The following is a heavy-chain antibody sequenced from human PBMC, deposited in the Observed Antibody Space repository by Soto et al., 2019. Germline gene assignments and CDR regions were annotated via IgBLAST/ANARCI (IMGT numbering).Heavy chain of an antibody. J-gene: IGHJ6*02. CDR1: GGTFSSYA. D-gene: IGHD3-10*01. V-gene: IGHV1-69*01. CDR2: IIPIFGTA. Sequence: QVQLVQSGSEVKKPGSSVKVSCKASGGTFSSYAISWVRQAPGQGLEWMGGIIPIFGTANYAQKFQGRVTITADESTSTAYMELSNLRSEDTAVYYCAKVGHYYGSGSYYNSGIGYYYYGMDVWGQGTTVTVSS. CDR3: AKVGHYYGSGSYYNSGIGYYYYGMDV.